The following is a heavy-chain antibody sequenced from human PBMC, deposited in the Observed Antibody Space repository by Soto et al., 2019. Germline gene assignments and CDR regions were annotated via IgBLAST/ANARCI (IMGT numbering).Heavy chain of an antibody. CDR2: IIPIFGTA. CDR1: GGTFSSYA. CDR3: ARDDRAGMDV. Sequence: QVQLVQSGAEVKKPGSSVKVSCKASGGTFSSYAISWVRQAPGQGLEGMGVIIPIFGTANYAQKFQGRVTITEDDSTSTDFMELSSLGSEATVVYYCARDDRAGMDVWGQGTTVTVSS. J-gene: IGHJ6*02. D-gene: IGHD3-10*01. V-gene: IGHV1-69*12.